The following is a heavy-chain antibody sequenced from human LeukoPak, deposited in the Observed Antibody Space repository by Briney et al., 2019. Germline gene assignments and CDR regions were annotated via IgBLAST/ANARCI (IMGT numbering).Heavy chain of an antibody. CDR3: ARGLDYGLYYWYYYMDV. V-gene: IGHV1-8*01. CDR2: TNPNSGNT. Sequence: ASVKVSCTASGYTFTSYDINWVRQATGQGLEWMGWTNPNSGNTGYAQKFQGRVTMTRNTSISTAYMELSSLRSEDTAVYYCARGLDYGLYYWYYYMDVWGKGTTVTVSS. D-gene: IGHD4-17*01. CDR1: GYTFTSYD. J-gene: IGHJ6*03.